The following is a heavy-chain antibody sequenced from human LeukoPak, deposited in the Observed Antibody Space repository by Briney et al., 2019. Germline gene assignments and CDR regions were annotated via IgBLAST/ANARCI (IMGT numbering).Heavy chain of an antibody. CDR3: AKRAQRYYDSSGPGNRYFDY. J-gene: IGHJ4*02. Sequence: PGGSLRLSCAASGFTFSSYTMNWVRQAPGKGLEWVSAISGSGGSTYYADSVKGRFTISRDNSKNTLYLQMNSLRAEDTAVYYCAKRAQRYYDSSGPGNRYFDYWGQGTLVTVSS. CDR1: GFTFSSYT. CDR2: ISGSGGST. D-gene: IGHD3-22*01. V-gene: IGHV3-23*01.